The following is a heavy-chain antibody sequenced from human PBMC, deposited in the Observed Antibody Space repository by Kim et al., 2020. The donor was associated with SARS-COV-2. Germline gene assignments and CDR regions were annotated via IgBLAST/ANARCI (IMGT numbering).Heavy chain of an antibody. J-gene: IGHJ5*02. D-gene: IGHD6-6*01. CDR3: TRGGPTVGITRPRGWGWFDP. V-gene: IGHV6-1*01. Sequence: SQTLSLTCAISGDSVSSNSAAWNWIRQSPSRGLEWLGRTYYRSSKWYNDYAVSVKSRITINPDTSKNQFSLHLNSVTPEDTAVYYCTRGGPTVGITRPRGWGWFDPWGQGTLVTVSS. CDR2: TYYRSSKWYN. CDR1: GDSVSSNSAA.